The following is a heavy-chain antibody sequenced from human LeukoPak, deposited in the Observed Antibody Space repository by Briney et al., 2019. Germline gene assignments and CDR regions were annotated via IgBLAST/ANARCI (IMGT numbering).Heavy chain of an antibody. CDR3: ATITMVRGVRNYFDY. D-gene: IGHD3-10*01. CDR1: GFTFSSYA. V-gene: IGHV3-23*01. CDR2: ISGSGGDT. J-gene: IGHJ4*02. Sequence: QPGGSLRLSCAASGFTFSSYAMSWIRQAPGKGLEWVSGISGSGGDTYYADSVKGRFTISRDNSRNTLYLQMNSLRAEDTAVYYCATITMVRGVRNYFDYWGQGTLVTVSS.